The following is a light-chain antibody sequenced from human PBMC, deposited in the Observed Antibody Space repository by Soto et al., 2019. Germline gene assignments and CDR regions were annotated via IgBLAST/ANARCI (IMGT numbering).Light chain of an antibody. J-gene: IGKJ1*01. V-gene: IGKV3-20*01. CDR2: GAS. Sequence: ESVLTQSPGTLSLSPGERSTLSCRVTQSVSSSYLAWYQQTPGQAPRLLIYGASSRATGIPDRFSGSGSGTDFTLTISRLEPEDFAVYYCQQYGSSPWTFGQGTK. CDR1: QSVSSSY. CDR3: QQYGSSPWT.